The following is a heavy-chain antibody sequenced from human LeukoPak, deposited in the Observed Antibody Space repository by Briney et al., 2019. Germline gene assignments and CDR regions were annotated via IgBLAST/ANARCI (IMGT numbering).Heavy chain of an antibody. CDR2: VYYSGTA. CDR3: ARTKSGWYYSDY. J-gene: IGHJ4*02. D-gene: IGHD6-19*01. V-gene: IGHV4-61*05. CDR1: GGSISSSSYY. Sequence: SETLSLTCTVSGGSISSSSYYWSWIRQPPGKGLELIGYVYYSGTANYNPSLESRVTILVDTSKNQFSLNLSSVTAADTAVYYCARTKSGWYYSDYWGQGTLVSVSS.